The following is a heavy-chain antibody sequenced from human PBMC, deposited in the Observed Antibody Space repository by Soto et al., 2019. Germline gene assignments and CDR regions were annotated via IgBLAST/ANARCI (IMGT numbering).Heavy chain of an antibody. CDR1: GFTSSGSA. V-gene: IGHV3-73*02. CDR3: TRRDDILTGYQN. CDR2: IRSKASDYAT. Sequence: EVQLVDSGGGLVQPGGSLKLSCAASGFTSSGSAMHWVRQASGKGLEWVGRIRSKASDYATAYAASVKGRFTISRDDSKNTAYLQMNSLKTEDTAVYYCTRRDDILTGYQNWGQGTLVTVSS. D-gene: IGHD3-9*01. J-gene: IGHJ4*02.